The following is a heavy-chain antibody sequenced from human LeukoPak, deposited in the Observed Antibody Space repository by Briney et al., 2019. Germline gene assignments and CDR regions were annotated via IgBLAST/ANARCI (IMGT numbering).Heavy chain of an antibody. CDR2: IRYDGSNK. J-gene: IGHJ4*02. V-gene: IGHV3-30*02. Sequence: GGSLRLSCAASGFTFSSYGMHWVRQAPGKGLEWVAFIRYDGSNKYYADSVKGRFTISRDNSKNTLYLQMNSLRAEDTAVYYCTKPPARYIVVVPAYFDDWGQGTLVTVSS. CDR3: TKPPARYIVVVPAYFDD. CDR1: GFTFSSYG. D-gene: IGHD2-2*01.